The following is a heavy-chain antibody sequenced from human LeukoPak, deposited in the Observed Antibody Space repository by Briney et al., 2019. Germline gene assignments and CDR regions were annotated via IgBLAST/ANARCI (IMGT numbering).Heavy chain of an antibody. CDR3: AREGYSGSYFTRAFDI. J-gene: IGHJ3*02. V-gene: IGHV1-69*06. Sequence: SVKVSCKASGGNFSSYAISWVRQAPGQGLEWMGGIIPIFGTANYAQKFQGRVTITADKSTSTAYMELSSLRSEDTAVYYCAREGYSGSYFTRAFDIWGQGTMVTVSS. CDR2: IIPIFGTA. D-gene: IGHD1-26*01. CDR1: GGNFSSYA.